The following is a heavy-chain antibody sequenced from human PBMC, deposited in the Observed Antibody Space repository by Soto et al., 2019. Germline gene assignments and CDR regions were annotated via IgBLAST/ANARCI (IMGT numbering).Heavy chain of an antibody. D-gene: IGHD3-10*01. CDR1: GDTFSSYT. V-gene: IGHV1-69*02. J-gene: IGHJ4*02. Sequence: QVQLVQSGAEVKKPGSSVKVSCTASGDTFSSYTLNWVRQAPGQGFQWMGRVNPILAMSSSASTFPGRVSMFADKSTGTAYLELRSLRSDDTAVYYCATSYGSGSRPFDHWGQGTLVTVSS. CDR2: VNPILAMS. CDR3: ATSYGSGSRPFDH.